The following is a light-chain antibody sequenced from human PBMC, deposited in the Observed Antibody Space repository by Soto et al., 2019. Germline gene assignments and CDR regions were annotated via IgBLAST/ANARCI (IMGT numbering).Light chain of an antibody. CDR1: QGIYSW. Sequence: DIQMTQSPSSVSASVGGRVTITCRASQGIYSWLAWYQQRPGKPPNLLIYKAYTLASGVPSRFSGSGSGTEFTLTINSLQPDDFATYYCQPYHIYSGTVGQGTKVEIK. J-gene: IGKJ1*01. V-gene: IGKV1-5*03. CDR3: QPYHIYSGT. CDR2: KAY.